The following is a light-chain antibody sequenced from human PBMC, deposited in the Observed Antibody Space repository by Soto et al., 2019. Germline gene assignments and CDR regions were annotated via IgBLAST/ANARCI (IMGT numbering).Light chain of an antibody. J-gene: IGKJ2*01. V-gene: IGKV1-5*03. Sequence: DIQMTQSPSTLSASVGDRVTITCRASQSISSWLAWYQQKPGEAPNLLIYNASSLESGVPSRFSGSGSGTEFTLTISSLQPDDFATYYCQQYKSSSHTFGQGTKLEI. CDR2: NAS. CDR1: QSISSW. CDR3: QQYKSSSHT.